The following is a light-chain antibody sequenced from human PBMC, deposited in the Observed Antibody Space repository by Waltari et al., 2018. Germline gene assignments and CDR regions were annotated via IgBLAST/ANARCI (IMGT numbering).Light chain of an antibody. CDR2: DAS. Sequence: EIVLTQSPATLSFSPEARATLSCRASQSVSSYLAWYQQKPGQAPRLLIYDASNRATGIPARFSGSGSGTDFTLTISSLEPEDFAVYYCQQRSNWITFGQGTRLEIK. CDR1: QSVSSY. V-gene: IGKV3-11*01. CDR3: QQRSNWIT. J-gene: IGKJ5*01.